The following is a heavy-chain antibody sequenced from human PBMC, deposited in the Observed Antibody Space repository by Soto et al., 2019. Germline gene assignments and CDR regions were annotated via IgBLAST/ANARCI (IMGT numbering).Heavy chain of an antibody. J-gene: IGHJ4*02. CDR3: ARGPSGDKVHY. D-gene: IGHD7-27*01. CDR2: IFDSGTT. Sequence: SETLSLTCTVSGGSISSGGYSWTWIRQHPGKGLEWIGYIFDSGTTYTNPSLRSQVAISLDTSKNHFSLTLSSVTAADTAVYYCARGPSGDKVHYWGQGALVTVSS. V-gene: IGHV4-30-4*08. CDR1: GGSISSGGYS.